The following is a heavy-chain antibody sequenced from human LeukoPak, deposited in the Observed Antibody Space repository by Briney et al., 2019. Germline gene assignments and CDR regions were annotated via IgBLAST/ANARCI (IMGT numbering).Heavy chain of an antibody. CDR2: ISPSRSET. Sequence: GESLKIYCKGSGLDLHDYWIGWVRQMPGKGLEWMGIISPSRSETQYTLPFQGQVTISVDKSTSTAYLQWSSLKASDTAIYYCAWRKYFSTWLEPWGQGTLVTVSS. V-gene: IGHV5-51*01. CDR3: AWRKYFSTWLEP. D-gene: IGHD2/OR15-2a*01. CDR1: GLDLHDYW. J-gene: IGHJ5*02.